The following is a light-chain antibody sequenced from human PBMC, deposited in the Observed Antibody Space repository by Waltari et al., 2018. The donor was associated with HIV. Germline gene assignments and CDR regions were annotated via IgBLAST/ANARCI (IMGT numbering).Light chain of an antibody. CDR3: QQYYGAPVT. V-gene: IGKV4-1*01. CDR2: AAT. CDR1: RSLLSNSTDRNN. J-gene: IGKJ4*01. Sequence: VLTQSPRSLTASLGERVTITCKCSRSLLSNSTDRNNLAWFQHKSGRPAQLLIYAATIRESGVPARFIGGGSETHFPLTIASLQAEDVGVYFCQQYYGAPVTFGGGTKVELK.